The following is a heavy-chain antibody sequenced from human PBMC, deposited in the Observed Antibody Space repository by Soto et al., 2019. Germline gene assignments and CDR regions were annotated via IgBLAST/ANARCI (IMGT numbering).Heavy chain of an antibody. CDR2: MNPNSGNT. Sequence: QVQLVQSGAEVKKPGASVKVSCKASGYTFTSYDINWVRQATGQGLEWMGWMNPNSGNTGYAQKFQGRVTMTRNTSIRTADMELSSLKSEDTAVYYCAGGIVLVVTAEHWYFDLWGRGTLVTVSS. V-gene: IGHV1-8*01. D-gene: IGHD2-15*01. J-gene: IGHJ2*01. CDR3: AGGIVLVVTAEHWYFDL. CDR1: GYTFTSYD.